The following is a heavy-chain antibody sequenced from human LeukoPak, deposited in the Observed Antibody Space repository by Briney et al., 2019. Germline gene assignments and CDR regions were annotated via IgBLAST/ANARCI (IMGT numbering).Heavy chain of an antibody. Sequence: GGSLRLSCAASGFSFSSYGMHWVRQAPGKGLEWVAVISYDEKGKYYADSVKGRFTIARDNSENTLYLQMDTLRSEDTAVYYCASTPLYYYYYMDVWGLGTTVTVSS. CDR3: ASTPLYYYYYMDV. CDR2: ISYDEKGK. J-gene: IGHJ6*03. CDR1: GFSFSSYG. V-gene: IGHV3-30*03.